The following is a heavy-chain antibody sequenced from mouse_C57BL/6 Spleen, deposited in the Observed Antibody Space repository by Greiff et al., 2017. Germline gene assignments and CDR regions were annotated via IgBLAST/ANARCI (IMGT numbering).Heavy chain of an antibody. V-gene: IGHV1-15*01. J-gene: IGHJ3*01. CDR3: TRPAQGTSGFAY. Sequence: VQLQESGAELVRPGASVTLSCKASGYTFTDYEMHWVQQTPVHGLEWIGAIDPEAGGTAYNQKFKGKAILTADKSSSTAYMELRSLTSEDSAVYYCTRPAQGTSGFAYWGQGTLVTVSA. CDR2: IDPEAGGT. CDR1: GYTFTDYE. D-gene: IGHD3-2*02.